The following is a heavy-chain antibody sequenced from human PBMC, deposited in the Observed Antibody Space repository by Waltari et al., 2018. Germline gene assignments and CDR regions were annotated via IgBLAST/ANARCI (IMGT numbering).Heavy chain of an antibody. CDR1: GGSISSSSYY. Sequence: QLQLQESGPGLVKPSETLSLTCTVSGGSISSSSYYWGWIRQPPGKGLEWIGSINYSGRTYYNPSLKSRVTISVDTSKNQFSLKLSSVTAADTAVYYCASRIAVAGTGGAFDIWGQGTMVTVSS. CDR3: ASRIAVAGTGGAFDI. D-gene: IGHD6-19*01. CDR2: INYSGRT. J-gene: IGHJ3*02. V-gene: IGHV4-39*07.